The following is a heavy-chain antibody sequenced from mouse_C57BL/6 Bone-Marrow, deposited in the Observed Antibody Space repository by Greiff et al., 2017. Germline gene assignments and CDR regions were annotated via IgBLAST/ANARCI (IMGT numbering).Heavy chain of an antibody. CDR3: GAYYYGSSNWYFDV. CDR2: IRSKSNNYAT. J-gene: IGHJ1*03. D-gene: IGHD1-1*01. Sequence: EVKLLESGGGLVQPKGSLKLSCAASGFSFNTYAMNWVRQAPGKGLEWVARIRSKSNNYATYYADSVKDRFTISRDDSESMLYLQMNNLKTEDTATYYCGAYYYGSSNWYFDVWGTGTTVTVSS. V-gene: IGHV10-1*01. CDR1: GFSFNTYA.